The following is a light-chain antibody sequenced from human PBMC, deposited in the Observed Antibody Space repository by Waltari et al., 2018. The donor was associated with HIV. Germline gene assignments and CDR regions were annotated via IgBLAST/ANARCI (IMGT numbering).Light chain of an antibody. CDR2: WAS. CDR3: QQYYSTPRT. Sequence: DIVMTQSPDSLVVSLGERATINCKSSQSVLYSSNNKNYLAWYQQKSGQPPKLLIYWASTRESGVPDRFSGSGSGTDFTLTISSLQAEDVAVYYCQQYYSTPRTFGQGTKVEIK. V-gene: IGKV4-1*01. CDR1: QSVLYSSNNKNY. J-gene: IGKJ1*01.